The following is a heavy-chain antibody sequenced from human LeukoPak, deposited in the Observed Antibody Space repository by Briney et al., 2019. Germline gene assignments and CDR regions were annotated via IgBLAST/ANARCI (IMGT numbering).Heavy chain of an antibody. CDR3: ARTDSSGWYVGLEYFDY. CDR2: IWYDGSNK. D-gene: IGHD6-19*01. V-gene: IGHV3-33*01. CDR1: GFTFSSYG. J-gene: IGHJ4*02. Sequence: GGSLRLSCAASGFTFSSYGMHWVRQAPGKGLEWVAVIWYDGSNKYYADSVKGRFTISRDNSKNTLYLQMNSLRAEDTAVYYCARTDSSGWYVGLEYFDYWGQGTLSPSPQ.